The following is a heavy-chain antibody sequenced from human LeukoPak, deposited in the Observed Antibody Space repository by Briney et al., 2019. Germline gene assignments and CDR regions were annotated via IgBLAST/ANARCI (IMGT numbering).Heavy chain of an antibody. CDR2: VYSGGET. V-gene: IGHV3-66*01. D-gene: IGHD6-6*01. CDR1: GFTVSSDY. J-gene: IGHJ4*02. CDR3: ARGGIAARPSDS. Sequence: GGSLRLSCAASGFTVSSDYITWVRKAPGKGLEWVSAVYSGGETYYAESVKGRFTVSRDNSKNTVYLQMNSLRAEDTAVYFCARGGIAARPSDSWGQGTLVTVSS.